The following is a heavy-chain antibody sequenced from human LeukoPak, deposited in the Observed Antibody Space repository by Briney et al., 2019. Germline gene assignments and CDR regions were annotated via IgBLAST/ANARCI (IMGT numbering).Heavy chain of an antibody. D-gene: IGHD3-16*01. CDR3: ARGTYFDY. J-gene: IGHJ4*02. CDR1: GFTFSSYA. CDR2: IHGGGGGT. V-gene: IGHV3-23*01. Sequence: GGSLRLSCAASGFTFSSYAMSWVRQVPGKGLEWVSGIHGGGGGTYYADSVKGRFTISRDNSKNTLYLQMNSLRAEDTAVYYCARGTYFDYWGQGTLVTVSS.